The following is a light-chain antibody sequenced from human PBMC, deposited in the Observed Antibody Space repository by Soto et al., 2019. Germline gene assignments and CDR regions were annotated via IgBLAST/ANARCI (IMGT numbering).Light chain of an antibody. CDR3: ATWDDSLSGVV. CDR1: SSNIGRNY. CDR2: RDN. Sequence: QSALTQPPSASGTPGQRVTISCSGSSSNIGRNYVYWYQQLSGTAPKLLIYRDNHRPSGVPDRFSGSKSGTSASLAISGLRSDDEADYYCATWDDSLSGVVFGGGTKLTVL. J-gene: IGLJ2*01. V-gene: IGLV1-47*01.